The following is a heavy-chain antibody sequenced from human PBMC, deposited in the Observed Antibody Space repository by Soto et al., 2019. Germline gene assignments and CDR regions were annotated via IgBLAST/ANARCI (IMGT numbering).Heavy chain of an antibody. CDR3: AKRNGDYLNGMDV. J-gene: IGHJ6*02. D-gene: IGHD4-17*01. V-gene: IGHV3-23*01. CDR1: GFTFSDDG. Sequence: LRLSCVASGFTFSDDGMSWVRQAPGRGLEWVSAISGSGGSTIYADSVKGRFTISRDSSKNTLYLQMNTLRAEDTAIYYCAKRNGDYLNGMDVWGQGTTVTVSS. CDR2: ISGSGGST.